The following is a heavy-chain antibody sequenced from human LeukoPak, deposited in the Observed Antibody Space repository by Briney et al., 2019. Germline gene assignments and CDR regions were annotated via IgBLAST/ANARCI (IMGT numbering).Heavy chain of an antibody. CDR1: GGSISSYY. V-gene: IGHV4-59*12. J-gene: IGHJ5*02. Sequence: SETLSLTCTVSGGSISSYYWSWIRQPPGKGLEWIGYIYYSGSTNYNPSLKSRVTMSVDTSKNQFSLKLSSVTAADTAVYYCARRPVDDYGDQRWFDPWGQGTLVTVSS. D-gene: IGHD4-17*01. CDR3: ARRPVDDYGDQRWFDP. CDR2: IYYSGST.